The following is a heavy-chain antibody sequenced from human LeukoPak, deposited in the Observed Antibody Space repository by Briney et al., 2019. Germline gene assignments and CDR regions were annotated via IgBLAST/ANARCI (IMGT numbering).Heavy chain of an antibody. Sequence: GASVKVSCKASEYTFTGYYIHWVRQAPGQGLEWMGRINPNSGETIYAQKFQGRVTMTRDTFIRTAYMEVSRLRSDDTAVYYCARRCSGGSCSRGFDYPGQGTLVTVSS. V-gene: IGHV1-2*06. CDR1: EYTFTGYY. J-gene: IGHJ4*02. D-gene: IGHD2-15*01. CDR2: INPNSGET. CDR3: ARRCSGGSCSRGFDY.